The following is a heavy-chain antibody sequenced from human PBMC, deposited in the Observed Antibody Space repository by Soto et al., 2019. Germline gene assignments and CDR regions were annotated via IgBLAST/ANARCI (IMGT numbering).Heavy chain of an antibody. D-gene: IGHD4-17*01. CDR3: ARVQNDYGDWGMDY. V-gene: IGHV3-33*01. Sequence: QVQLVESGGGVVPPGRSLRLSCAASGFTFSRYGMHWVRQAPGKGLEWVAVIWYDGSYKYYADSVKGRFTISRDNSKNTLYLPMTSRRAEDTAVYYCARVQNDYGDWGMDYWCQGTQVTVSS. CDR1: GFTFSRYG. J-gene: IGHJ4*02. CDR2: IWYDGSYK.